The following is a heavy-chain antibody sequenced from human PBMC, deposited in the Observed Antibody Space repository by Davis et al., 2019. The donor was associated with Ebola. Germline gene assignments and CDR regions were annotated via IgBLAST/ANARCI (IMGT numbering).Heavy chain of an antibody. CDR1: GGTFSSYG. J-gene: IGHJ5*02. D-gene: IGHD2-2*01. V-gene: IGHV1-18*01. Sequence: ASVKVSCKASGGTFSSYGISWVRQAPGQGLEWMGWISAYNGNTNYAQKLQGRVTMTTDTSTSTAYMELRSLRSDDTAVYYCARDVGDIVVVPAGWFDPWGQGTLVTVSS. CDR2: ISAYNGNT. CDR3: ARDVGDIVVVPAGWFDP.